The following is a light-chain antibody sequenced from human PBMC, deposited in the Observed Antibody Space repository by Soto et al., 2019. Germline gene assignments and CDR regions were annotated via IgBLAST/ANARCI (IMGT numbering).Light chain of an antibody. CDR3: AAWDDSLSGWV. V-gene: IGLV1-47*01. CDR2: RNN. CDR1: SSSIGSNY. Sequence: QSVLTQPPSASGTPGQRVTISCSGSSSSIGSNYVYWYQQLPGTAPKLLIYRNNQRPSGVPDRFSGSKSGTSASLAISGLRSEDEAYYYCAAWDDSLSGWVFGGGTKLTVL. J-gene: IGLJ3*02.